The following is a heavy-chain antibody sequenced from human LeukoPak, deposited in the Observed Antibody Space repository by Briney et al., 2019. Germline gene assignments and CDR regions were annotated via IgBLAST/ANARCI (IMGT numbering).Heavy chain of an antibody. J-gene: IGHJ6*02. CDR3: ARGGGLDS. Sequence: SGGSQRLCCAASGFTFSSDLMNWDRQAPGNGLEWVASINHNGNVNYYVDSVKGRFTISRDNAKNSLYLQMSNLRAEDTAVYFCARGGGLDSWGQGATVTVSS. CDR1: GFTFSSDL. V-gene: IGHV3-7*04. CDR2: INHNGNVN.